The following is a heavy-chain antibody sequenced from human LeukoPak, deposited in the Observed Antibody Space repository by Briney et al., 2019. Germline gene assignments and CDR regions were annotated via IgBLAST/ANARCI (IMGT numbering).Heavy chain of an antibody. D-gene: IGHD3-9*01. J-gene: IGHJ5*02. V-gene: IGHV1-69*05. Sequence: SVKVSCKASGGTFSSYAISWVRQAPGQGLEWMGGIIPIFGTANYAQKFQGRVTITTDESTSTAYMELSSLRSEDTAVYYCARFTSYFDWRGGFDPWGQGTLVTVSS. CDR2: IIPIFGTA. CDR1: GGTFSSYA. CDR3: ARFTSYFDWRGGFDP.